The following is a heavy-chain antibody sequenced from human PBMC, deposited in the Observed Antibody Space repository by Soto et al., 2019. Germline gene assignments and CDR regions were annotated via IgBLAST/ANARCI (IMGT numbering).Heavy chain of an antibody. V-gene: IGHV4-39*01. CDR2: IYYSGST. Sequence: SETLSLTCTVSGGSISSSSYYWGWIRQPPGKGLEWTGSIYYSGSTYYNPSLKSRVTIPVDTSKNQFSLKLSSVTAADTAVYDCARRGAMVRGVIIMPTNWFDPWGQGTLVTVSS. D-gene: IGHD3-10*01. CDR1: GGSISSSSYY. J-gene: IGHJ5*02. CDR3: ARRGAMVRGVIIMPTNWFDP.